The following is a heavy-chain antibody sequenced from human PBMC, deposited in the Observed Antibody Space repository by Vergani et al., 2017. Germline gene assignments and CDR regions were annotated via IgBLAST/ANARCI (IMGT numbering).Heavy chain of an antibody. D-gene: IGHD3-10*01. CDR1: GYSIRTNYY. Sequence: QVQLQESGPGLVKPSETLSLTCTVSGYSIRTNYYWGWIRQPPGKGLEWIGRINHSGSTYYNPSLKSRITMSVDTSKNQFSLRLSSVTAADTAMYYCAREGLHSGSGSYNDYWGQGTLVTVSS. CDR2: INHSGST. V-gene: IGHV4-38-2*02. CDR3: AREGLHSGSGSYNDY. J-gene: IGHJ4*02.